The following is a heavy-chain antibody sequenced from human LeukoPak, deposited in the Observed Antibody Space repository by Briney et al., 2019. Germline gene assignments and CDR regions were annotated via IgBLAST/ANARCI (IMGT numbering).Heavy chain of an antibody. CDR3: ARYGDYVEYFQH. CDR2: IYYSGST. J-gene: IGHJ1*01. D-gene: IGHD4-17*01. V-gene: IGHV4-31*03. CDR1: GGSISSGGYY. Sequence: PSETLSLTCTVSGGSISSGGYYWSWIRQHPGKGLEWIGYIYYSGSTYYNPSLKSRVTISVDTSKNQFSLKLSSVTAADTAVYYCARYGDYVEYFQHWGQGTLVTVSS.